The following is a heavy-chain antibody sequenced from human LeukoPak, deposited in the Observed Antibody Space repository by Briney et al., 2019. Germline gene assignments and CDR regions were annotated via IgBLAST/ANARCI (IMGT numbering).Heavy chain of an antibody. CDR3: AREPGN. CDR2: TFYSGST. V-gene: IGHV4-39*07. J-gene: IGHJ4*02. Sequence: SETLSLTCTVSGDSISSSSYYWEWIRQTPGKGLEWIGSTFYSGSTYYNPSLKSRVTISVDTSKNQFSLKLSSVTAADTAVYYCAREPGNWGQGTLVTVSS. CDR1: GDSISSSSYY.